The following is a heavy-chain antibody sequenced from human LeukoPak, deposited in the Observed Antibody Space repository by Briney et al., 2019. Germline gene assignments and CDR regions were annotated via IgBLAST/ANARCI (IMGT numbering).Heavy chain of an antibody. CDR2: ISYSGDST. D-gene: IGHD1-1*01. J-gene: IGHJ4*02. Sequence: GGSLRLSCAASGFTFSNYWMSWVRQAPGKGLEWVSSISYSGDSTYYADSVKGRFTISRDNSENTVYLQMNSLRADDTAVYYCANNWNMDCWGQGTLVTVSS. V-gene: IGHV3-23*01. CDR3: ANNWNMDC. CDR1: GFTFSNYW.